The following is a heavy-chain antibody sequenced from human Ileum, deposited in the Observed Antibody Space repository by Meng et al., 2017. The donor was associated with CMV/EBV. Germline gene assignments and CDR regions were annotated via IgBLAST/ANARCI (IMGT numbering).Heavy chain of an antibody. CDR1: GGAISTYY. D-gene: IGHD4-17*01. Sequence: VHRPESGPGLVNALWSLSLTRAVSGGAISTYYWTWVRQPAGKGLEWIGRSNAGGSTNDNPSRKSRVTMSVDTSKNQFSLKVTSVTAADTAVYYCAREENTVNQFEYWGQGTLVTVSS. V-gene: IGHV4-4*07. CDR3: AREENTVNQFEY. CDR2: SNAGGST. J-gene: IGHJ4*02.